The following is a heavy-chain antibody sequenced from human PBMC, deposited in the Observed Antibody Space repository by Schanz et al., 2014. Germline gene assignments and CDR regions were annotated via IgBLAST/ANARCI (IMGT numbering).Heavy chain of an antibody. Sequence: SVKVSCKASGGTFSSYVITWVRQAPRQGLEWMGGIIPVFGTENYAQKFQGRVTITADESTRTAYMELSSPRAEDTDVYYCADGSEHVVDVYCYAMAVARQGTT. CDR1: GGTFSSYV. J-gene: IGHJ6*02. CDR2: IIPVFGTE. D-gene: IGHD3-10*01. CDR3: ADGSEHVVDVYCYAMAV. V-gene: IGHV1-69*01.